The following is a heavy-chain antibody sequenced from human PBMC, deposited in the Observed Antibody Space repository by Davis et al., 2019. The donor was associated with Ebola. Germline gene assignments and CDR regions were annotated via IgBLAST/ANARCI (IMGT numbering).Heavy chain of an antibody. V-gene: IGHV3-48*02. CDR2: ISSSSSTR. CDR1: GFTFSSYS. J-gene: IGHJ6*02. D-gene: IGHD3-10*01. Sequence: PGGSLRLSCAASGFTFSSYSMNWVRQAPGKGLEWVSYISSSSSTRYYADSVKGRFTISRDNAKNSLYLQMNSLRDEDTAVYYCARALAFGRLMTIYYGMDVWGQGTTVTVSS. CDR3: ARALAFGRLMTIYYGMDV.